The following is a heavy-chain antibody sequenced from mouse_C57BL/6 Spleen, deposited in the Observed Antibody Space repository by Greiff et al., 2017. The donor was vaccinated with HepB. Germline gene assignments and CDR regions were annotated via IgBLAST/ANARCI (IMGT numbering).Heavy chain of an antibody. CDR2: ISSGSSTI. CDR1: GFTFSDYG. V-gene: IGHV5-17*01. J-gene: IGHJ1*03. CDR3: ARNGPWYFDV. Sequence: EVKLVESGGGLVKPGGSLKLSCAASGFTFSDYGMHWVRQAPEKGLEWVAYISSGSSTIYYADTVKGRFTIPRDNAKNTLFLQMTSLRSEDTAMYYCARNGPWYFDVWGTGTTVTVSS.